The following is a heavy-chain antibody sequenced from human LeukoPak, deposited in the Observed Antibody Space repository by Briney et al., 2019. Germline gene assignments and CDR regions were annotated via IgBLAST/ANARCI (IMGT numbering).Heavy chain of an antibody. CDR3: AKEKAGYCSSTSCFDGYDY. J-gene: IGHJ4*02. CDR2: ISGSGGST. D-gene: IGHD2-2*01. V-gene: IGHV3-23*01. CDR1: GFTFSSYD. Sequence: TGGSLRLSCAASGFTFSSYDMSWVRQAPGKGLEWVSAISGSGGSTYYADSVKGRFSISRDNSKNTLYLQLNSLRAEDTAVYYCAKEKAGYCSSTSCFDGYDYWGQGSLVTVSS.